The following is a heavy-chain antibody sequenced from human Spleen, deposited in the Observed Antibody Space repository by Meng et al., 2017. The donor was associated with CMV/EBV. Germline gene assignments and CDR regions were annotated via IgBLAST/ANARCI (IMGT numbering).Heavy chain of an antibody. J-gene: IGHJ6*02. V-gene: IGHV4-39*01. CDR3: ARFGCSSTSCYTRYYYYYGMDV. CDR2: IYYSGNT. CDR1: GGSISSSSYY. Sequence: GSLRLSCTVSGGSISSSSYYWGWIRQPPGKGLEWIGSIYYSGNTYYNPSLKSRVTISVDTSKNQFSLKLSSVTAADTAVYYCARFGCSSTSCYTRYYYYYGMDVWGQGTTVTVSS. D-gene: IGHD2-2*02.